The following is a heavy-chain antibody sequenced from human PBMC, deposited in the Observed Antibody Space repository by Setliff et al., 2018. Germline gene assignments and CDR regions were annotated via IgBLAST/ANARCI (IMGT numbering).Heavy chain of an antibody. J-gene: IGHJ4*02. V-gene: IGHV1-69*13. D-gene: IGHD3-10*01. CDR1: GGTFSSYA. CDR3: ARLPPLYGGNSGRIDY. CDR2: MIPIFGTA. Sequence: SVPVSCKASGGTFSSYAISWVRQAPGQGLEWMGGMIPIFGTANYAQKFQGRVTITADESTSTAYMELSSLGSEDTAVYYCARLPPLYGGNSGRIDYWGQGTLVTVSS.